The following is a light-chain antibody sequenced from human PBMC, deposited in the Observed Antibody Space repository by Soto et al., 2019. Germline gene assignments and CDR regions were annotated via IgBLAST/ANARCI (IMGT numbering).Light chain of an antibody. J-gene: IGLJ2*01. V-gene: IGLV2-14*01. Sequence: QSALTQPASVSGSPGQSITISCTGTSSDVGGYNYVSWYQQHPGKAPKLMIYDVSNRPSGVSNRFSGSKSGNTASLTISGLQAEDEADYYCSSYTSSSTFAVGGGTKLTVL. CDR1: SSDVGGYNY. CDR3: SSYTSSSTFA. CDR2: DVS.